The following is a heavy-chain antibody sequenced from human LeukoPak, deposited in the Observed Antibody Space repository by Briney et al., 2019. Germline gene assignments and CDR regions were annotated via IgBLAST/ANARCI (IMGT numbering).Heavy chain of an antibody. Sequence: ASVKVSCKASGYTFTGYYTHWVRQAPGQGLEWMGWINPNSGGTNYAQKFQGRVTMTRDTSISTAYMELSRLRSDDTAVYYCARGDLRWPYYFDYWGQGTLVTVSS. V-gene: IGHV1-2*02. J-gene: IGHJ4*02. D-gene: IGHD4-23*01. CDR1: GYTFTGYY. CDR3: ARGDLRWPYYFDY. CDR2: INPNSGGT.